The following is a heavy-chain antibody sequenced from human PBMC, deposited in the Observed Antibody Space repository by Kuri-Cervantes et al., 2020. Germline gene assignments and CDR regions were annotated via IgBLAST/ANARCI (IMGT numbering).Heavy chain of an antibody. CDR1: GLIFSSYT. J-gene: IGHJ4*02. CDR3: ARNLSSIGGSGY. V-gene: IGHV3-21*06. Sequence: GESLKISCAASGLIFSSYTMNWVRQAPGKGLEWVSSISSSSSYIYYADSVKGRFTISRDNAKNSLYLQMNRLRAEDTAVYYCARNLSSIGGSGYWGQGTLVTVSS. CDR2: ISSSSSYI. D-gene: IGHD2-15*01.